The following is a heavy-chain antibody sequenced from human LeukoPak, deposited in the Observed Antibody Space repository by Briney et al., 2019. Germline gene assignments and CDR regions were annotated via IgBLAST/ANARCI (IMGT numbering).Heavy chain of an antibody. CDR2: IYNGGST. D-gene: IGHD1-14*01. CDR1: GGSISNYY. V-gene: IGHV4-59*01. Sequence: SETLSLTCTVSGGSISNYYWSWIRQPPGKELEWIGYIYNGGSTKYNPSLKSRVSISVDTSKNQFSLKLSSVTAADTAVYYCARAQPGRTTPPGYWGQRTLVTVSS. J-gene: IGHJ4*02. CDR3: ARAQPGRTTPPGY.